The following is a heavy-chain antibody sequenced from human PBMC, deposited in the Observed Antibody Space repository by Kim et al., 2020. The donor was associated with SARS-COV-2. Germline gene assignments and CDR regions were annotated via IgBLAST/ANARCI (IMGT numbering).Heavy chain of an antibody. J-gene: IGHJ4*01. Sequence: GGSLRLSCAASGFTVSSNYMSWVRQAPGKGLEWVSVIYSGGSTYYSDAVKGRFTISRDNSKNTLYLQMNSLRAEDTAVYYCSTTYYYGSGSATDFDYWG. CDR3: STTYYYGSGSATDFDY. D-gene: IGHD3-10*01. CDR1: GFTVSSNY. V-gene: IGHV3-53*01. CDR2: IYSGGST.